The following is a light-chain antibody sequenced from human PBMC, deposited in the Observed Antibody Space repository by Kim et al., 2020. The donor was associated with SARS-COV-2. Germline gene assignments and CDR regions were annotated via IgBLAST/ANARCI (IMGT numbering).Light chain of an antibody. J-gene: IGKJ1*01. CDR3: QQYYSYPLT. V-gene: IGKV1-8*01. Sequence: ASTGDRVTITCRASQGISSYLAWYQQKPGKAPKLLIYAASTLQSGVPSRFSGSGSGTDFTLTISCLQSEVFATYYCQQYYSYPLTFGQGTKVDIK. CDR2: AAS. CDR1: QGISSY.